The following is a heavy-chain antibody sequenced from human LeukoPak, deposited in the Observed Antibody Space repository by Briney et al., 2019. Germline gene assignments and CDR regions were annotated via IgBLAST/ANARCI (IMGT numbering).Heavy chain of an antibody. J-gene: IGHJ4*02. CDR2: IYPGDSDT. CDR1: ANSFTSYW. Sequence: GESLKISCKGSANSFTSYWIAWVRQMPGKGLEWMGIIYPGDSDTRYSPSFQGQVTISADKSISTAYLQWSSLKASDTAMYYCARRDSSGWEYYFDYWGQGTLVTVSS. D-gene: IGHD6-19*01. V-gene: IGHV5-51*01. CDR3: ARRDSSGWEYYFDY.